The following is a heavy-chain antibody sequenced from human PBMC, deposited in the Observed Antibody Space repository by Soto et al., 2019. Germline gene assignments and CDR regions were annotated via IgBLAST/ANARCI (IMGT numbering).Heavy chain of an antibody. CDR3: AIKRNIAVACSLYNWFDP. Sequence: VASVKVSCKASGYTFTSYDINWVRKATGQGIEWMGWMNPNSGNTGYAQKLQGKVTMTRNPPISTAYMELSSLRSEDTSVYYCAIKRNIAVACSLYNWFDPWGQGTLVTVSS. D-gene: IGHD6-19*01. CDR1: GYTFTSYD. J-gene: IGHJ5*02. CDR2: MNPNSGNT. V-gene: IGHV1-8*01.